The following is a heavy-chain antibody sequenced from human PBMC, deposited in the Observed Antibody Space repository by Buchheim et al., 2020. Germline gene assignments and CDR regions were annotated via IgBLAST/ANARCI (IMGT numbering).Heavy chain of an antibody. J-gene: IGHJ4*02. V-gene: IGHV3-73*02. CDR3: TRRGTVAGTLVDY. CDR2: IRSKANSYAT. D-gene: IGHD6-19*01. CDR1: GFTFSGSA. Sequence: EVQLVESGGGLVQPGGSLKLSCAASGFTFSGSAMHWVRQASGKGLEWVGRIRSKANSYATAYAASVKGRFTIPRDDSKNTAYLQMNSLKTEDTAVYYCTRRGTVAGTLVDYWGQGTL.